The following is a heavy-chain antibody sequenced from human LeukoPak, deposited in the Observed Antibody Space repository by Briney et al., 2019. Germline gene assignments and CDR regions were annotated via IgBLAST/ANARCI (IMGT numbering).Heavy chain of an antibody. D-gene: IGHD1-7*01. CDR3: ARDSITGTTNDY. J-gene: IGHJ4*02. V-gene: IGHV3-7*01. Sequence: GGSLRLSCAASGFTFSTYCMSWARQAPGKGLEWVANIKEDGSEKYYVDSVKGRFTISRDNAKNSLYLQMNSLRAEDTAVYYCARDSITGTTNDYWGQGTLVTVSS. CDR1: GFTFSTYC. CDR2: IKEDGSEK.